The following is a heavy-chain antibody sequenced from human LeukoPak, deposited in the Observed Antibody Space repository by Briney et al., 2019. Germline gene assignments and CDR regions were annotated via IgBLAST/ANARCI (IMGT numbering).Heavy chain of an antibody. CDR3: ARELGSGSGSYYYFDY. J-gene: IGHJ4*02. CDR1: GGSISSYY. CDR2: IYYSGST. Sequence: SETLSLTCTVSGGSISSYYWSWIRQPPGKGLEWIGYIYYSGSTNYNPSLKSRVTISVDTSKNQFSLKLSSVTAADTAVYYCARELGSGSGSYYYFDYWGQGTLVTVSS. V-gene: IGHV4-59*01. D-gene: IGHD3-10*01.